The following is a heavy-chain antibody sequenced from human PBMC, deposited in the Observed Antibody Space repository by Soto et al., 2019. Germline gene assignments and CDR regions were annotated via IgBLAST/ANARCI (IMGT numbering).Heavy chain of an antibody. Sequence: EVQLVESGGGLVQPGGSLRLSCAASGFIFSDYWMSWVRRAPGKGLEWVASIKKDGSEKYYVDSVKGRFTISRDNAQNSLYLQMSSLRAEDTAVYYGASRHIGTPWDYWGQGTLVTVSS. CDR2: IKKDGSEK. CDR3: ASRHIGTPWDY. V-gene: IGHV3-7*01. D-gene: IGHD2-21*01. J-gene: IGHJ4*02. CDR1: GFIFSDYW.